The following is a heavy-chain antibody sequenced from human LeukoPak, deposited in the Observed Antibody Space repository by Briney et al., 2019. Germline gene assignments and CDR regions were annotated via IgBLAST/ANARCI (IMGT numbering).Heavy chain of an antibody. CDR3: ASSRAIIGTFDY. D-gene: IGHD3-3*01. V-gene: IGHV4-61*02. J-gene: IGHJ4*02. CDR1: GGSTSSGSYY. Sequence: SETLSLTCTVSGGSTSSGSYYWSWIRQPAGKGLEWIVRIYTSGSTNYNPSLKSRVTISVDTSKNQFSLKLSSVTAADTAVYYCASSRAIIGTFDYWGQGTLVTVSS. CDR2: IYTSGST.